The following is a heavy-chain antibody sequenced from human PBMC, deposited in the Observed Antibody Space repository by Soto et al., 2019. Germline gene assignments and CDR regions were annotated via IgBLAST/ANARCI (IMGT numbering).Heavy chain of an antibody. D-gene: IGHD2-15*01. J-gene: IGHJ4*02. CDR1: GGSISSGGYY. V-gene: IGHV4-31*03. CDR2: IYYSGST. Sequence: PSETLSLTCTVSGGSISSGGYYWSWIRQRPGKGLEWIGYIYYSGSTYYNPSLKSRVTISVDTSKNQFSLKLSSVTAADTAVYYCARGDCSGGSCYPPKPVPFDYWGQGTLVTVSS. CDR3: ARGDCSGGSCYPPKPVPFDY.